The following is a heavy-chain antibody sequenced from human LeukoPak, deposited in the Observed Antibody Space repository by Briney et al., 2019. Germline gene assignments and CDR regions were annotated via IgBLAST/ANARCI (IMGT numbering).Heavy chain of an antibody. Sequence: SETLSLTCVVSGASISSTGHYWGWIRLSPGKGLEWIGSIYYAGSAYYNPSLKSRVSISVDPSKNHFSLKLKSVTAADTALYYCVRQIGATETDYWGQGTLVTVSS. J-gene: IGHJ4*02. CDR3: VRQIGATETDY. V-gene: IGHV4-39*01. CDR1: GASISSTGHY. CDR2: IYYAGSA. D-gene: IGHD1-26*01.